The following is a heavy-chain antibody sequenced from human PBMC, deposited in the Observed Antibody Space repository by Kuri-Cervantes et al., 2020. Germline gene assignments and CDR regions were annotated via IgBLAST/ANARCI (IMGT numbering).Heavy chain of an antibody. Sequence: SETLSLTCTVSGGSISSSSYYWGWIRQPPGKGLEWIGSIYYSGSTYYNPSLKSRVTISEDTSKNQFSLKLSSVTAADTAVYYCAISLYCSGGSCYSVPFDYWGQGTLVTVSS. CDR3: AISLYCSGGSCYSVPFDY. CDR2: IYYSGST. V-gene: IGHV4-39*01. D-gene: IGHD2-15*01. J-gene: IGHJ4*02. CDR1: GGSISSSSYY.